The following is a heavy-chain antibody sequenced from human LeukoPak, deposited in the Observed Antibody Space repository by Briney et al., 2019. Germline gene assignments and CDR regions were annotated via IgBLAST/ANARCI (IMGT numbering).Heavy chain of an antibody. CDR3: AKDGGSSSWLFDY. V-gene: IGHV3-23*01. Sequence: PGGSLRLSCAASGFTFSSYAMSWVRQAPGKGLEWVSAISGSGGSTYYADSVKGRFTISRDNSKNTLYLQMNSLRAEDTAVHCCAKDGGSSSWLFDYWGQGTLVTVSS. CDR2: ISGSGGST. CDR1: GFTFSSYA. J-gene: IGHJ4*02. D-gene: IGHD6-13*01.